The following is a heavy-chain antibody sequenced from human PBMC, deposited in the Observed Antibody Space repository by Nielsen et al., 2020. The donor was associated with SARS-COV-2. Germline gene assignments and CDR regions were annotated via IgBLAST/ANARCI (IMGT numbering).Heavy chain of an antibody. CDR2: IIPILGIA. CDR3: ARERNYYDSSGQENYFDY. D-gene: IGHD3-22*01. Sequence: WVRQAPGQGLEWMGRIIPILGIANYAQKFQGRVTITADKSTSTAYMELSSLRSEDTAVYYCARERNYYDSSGQENYFDYWGQGTRVTVSS. V-gene: IGHV1-69*04. J-gene: IGHJ4*02.